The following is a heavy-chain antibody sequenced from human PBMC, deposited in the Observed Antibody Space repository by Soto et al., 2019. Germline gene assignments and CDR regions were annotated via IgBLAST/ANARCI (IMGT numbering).Heavy chain of an antibody. CDR3: AKGDYYDSSGYYAGAFDI. Sequence: ASVKVSCAASGFIFSSYAMSWVRQAPGKGLEWVSAISGSGGSTYYADSVKGRFTISRDNSKNTLYLQMNSLRAEDTAVYYCAKGDYYDSSGYYAGAFDIWGQGTMVTVSS. V-gene: IGHV3-23*01. CDR2: ISGSGGST. CDR1: GFIFSSYA. J-gene: IGHJ3*02. D-gene: IGHD3-22*01.